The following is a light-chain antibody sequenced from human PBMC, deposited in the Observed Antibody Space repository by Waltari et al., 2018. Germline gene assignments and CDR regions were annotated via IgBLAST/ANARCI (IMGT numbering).Light chain of an antibody. Sequence: EIVLTQSPATLSLSPGERATLPCRASQSVSSYLAWYQQKPGQAPRLLIYDASNRATGIPARFSGSGSGTDFTLTISSLEPEDFAVYYCQQRSNWITFGQGT. CDR1: QSVSSY. CDR2: DAS. CDR3: QQRSNWIT. J-gene: IGKJ5*01. V-gene: IGKV3-11*01.